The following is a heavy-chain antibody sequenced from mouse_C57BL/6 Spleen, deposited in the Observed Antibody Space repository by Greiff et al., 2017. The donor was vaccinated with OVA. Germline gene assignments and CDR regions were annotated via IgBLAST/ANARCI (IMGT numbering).Heavy chain of an antibody. D-gene: IGHD4-1*01. V-gene: IGHV5-17*01. CDR2: ISSGSSTI. CDR3: ARPGAGTGWYFDV. CDR1: GFTFSDYG. J-gene: IGHJ1*03. Sequence: EVMLVESGGGLVKPGGSLKLSCAASGFTFSDYGMHWVRQAPEKGLEWVAYISSGSSTIYYADTVKGRFTISRDNAKNTLFLQMTSLRSEDTAMYYCARPGAGTGWYFDVWGTGTTVTVSS.